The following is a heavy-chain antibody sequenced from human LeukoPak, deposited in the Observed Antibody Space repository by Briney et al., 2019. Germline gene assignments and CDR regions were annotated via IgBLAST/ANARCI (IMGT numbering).Heavy chain of an antibody. J-gene: IGHJ1*01. D-gene: IGHD4-17*01. CDR3: AGYLTVDYGDYDFQH. CDR1: GFTFSSYS. CDR2: ISSSGSTI. Sequence: GGSLRLSCAASGFTFSSYSMNWVRQAPGKGLEWVSYISSSGSTIYYADSVKGRFTISRDNAKNSLYLQMNSLRAEDTAVYYCAGYLTVDYGDYDFQHWGQGTLVTVSS. V-gene: IGHV3-48*04.